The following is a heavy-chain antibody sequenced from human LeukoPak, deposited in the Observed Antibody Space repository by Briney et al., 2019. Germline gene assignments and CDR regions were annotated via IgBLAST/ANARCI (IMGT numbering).Heavy chain of an antibody. CDR3: TRVRNSNNWWGAFDI. CDR1: GYTFDTSS. V-gene: IGHV1-18*01. D-gene: IGHD1-1*01. J-gene: IGHJ3*02. Sequence: ASVKVSCKAFGYTFDTSSITWVRQAPGQRLEWMGWISPQSGNTQYAQGVQGRVTMTTDTSRSTAYMELRSLRPDGTAVYYCTRVRNSNNWWGAFDIWGQGTMVTVS. CDR2: ISPQSGNT.